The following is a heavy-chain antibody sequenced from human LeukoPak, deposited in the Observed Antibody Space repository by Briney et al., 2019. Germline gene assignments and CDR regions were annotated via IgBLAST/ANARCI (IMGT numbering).Heavy chain of an antibody. CDR3: ATAGNYRFDY. J-gene: IGHJ4*02. V-gene: IGHV3-74*01. Sequence: GGSLRLSCAGSGFIFSSTWMHWVRHAPGEGLVWVSRINSDGSTINYADSVKGRLTISRDNAKNTLYMQMNRLRVEDTALYFCATAGNYRFDYWGQGTLVTVSS. CDR1: GFIFSSTW. D-gene: IGHD1-7*01. CDR2: INSDGSTI.